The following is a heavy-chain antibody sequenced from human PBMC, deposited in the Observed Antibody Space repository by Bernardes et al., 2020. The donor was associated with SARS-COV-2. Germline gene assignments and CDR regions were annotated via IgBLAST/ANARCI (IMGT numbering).Heavy chain of an antibody. J-gene: IGHJ6*02. D-gene: IGHD3-10*01. CDR3: ARKAGHDYGMDV. V-gene: IGHV3-74*01. CDR2: INSDGSNT. Sequence: GGSLRLSCVASGFTVSSYWMHLVRQVPGEGLVWVSRINSDGSNTIYADSVKGRFTISSDRSKNVVYLQMNSLRVEDTAVYYCARKAGHDYGMDVWGQGTTVAVSS. CDR1: GFTVSSYW.